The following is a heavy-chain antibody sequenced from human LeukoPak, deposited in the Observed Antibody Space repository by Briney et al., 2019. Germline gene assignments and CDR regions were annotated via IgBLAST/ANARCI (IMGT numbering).Heavy chain of an antibody. V-gene: IGHV3-21*04. CDR3: AKEIAAIGLPAVDY. D-gene: IGHD6-13*01. Sequence: GGSLRLSCAASGFTFSSYSMNWVRQAPGKGLEWVSSISSSSSYIYYADSVKGRFTISRDNAKNSLYLQMNSLGVADTAIYYCAKEIAAIGLPAVDYWGQGTLVTVPS. J-gene: IGHJ4*02. CDR1: GFTFSSYS. CDR2: ISSSSSYI.